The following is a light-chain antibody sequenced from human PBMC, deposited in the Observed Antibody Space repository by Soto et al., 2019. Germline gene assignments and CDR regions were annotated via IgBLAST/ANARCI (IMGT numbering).Light chain of an antibody. CDR3: QQSYSTPPT. CDR1: QSISSY. V-gene: IGKV1-39*01. J-gene: IGKJ4*01. Sequence: DIQMTQSPSSLSASVGDRVTITCRASQSISSYLNWYQQKPGKAPKLLIYAASTLQSEVPSRFSGSGSGTDFTLTISSLQPEDFATYSCQQSYSTPPTFGGGTKVEIK. CDR2: AAS.